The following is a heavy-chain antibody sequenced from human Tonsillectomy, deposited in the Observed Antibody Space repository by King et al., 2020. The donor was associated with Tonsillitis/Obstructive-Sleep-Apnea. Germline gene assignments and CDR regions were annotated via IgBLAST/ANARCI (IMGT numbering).Heavy chain of an antibody. D-gene: IGHD2-2*01. Sequence: VQLVQSGAEVKKPGSSVRVSCRASGGTFSNYNINWVRQAPGQGLQWMGGIIPIFGTTDYAQKFQGRYTITADEPTSTAYLDLSSLRSEDSAVYYCATPPANIVVVPTTLHFDYWGQGTLVTVSS. V-gene: IGHV1-69*01. CDR2: IIPIFGTT. CDR3: ATPPANIVVVPTTLHFDY. CDR1: GGTFSNYN. J-gene: IGHJ4*02.